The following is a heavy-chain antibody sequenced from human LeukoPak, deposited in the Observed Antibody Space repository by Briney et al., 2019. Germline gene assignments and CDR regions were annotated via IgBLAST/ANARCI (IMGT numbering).Heavy chain of an antibody. CDR3: ARRVSYYYFYMDV. Sequence: SETLSLTCGVSGDSFSGYYWSWIRQSPGKGLEWMAEINDSGSTNFNPSLKSRLRISLDASKNQFSLTLSSVTAADTAVYYCARRVSYYYFYMDVWGNGTTVTASS. CDR2: INDSGST. CDR1: GDSFSGYY. V-gene: IGHV4-34*01. J-gene: IGHJ6*03.